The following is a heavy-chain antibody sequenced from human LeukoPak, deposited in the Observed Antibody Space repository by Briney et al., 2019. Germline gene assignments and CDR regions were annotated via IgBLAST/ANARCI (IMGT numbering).Heavy chain of an antibody. Sequence: PSEALSLTCTVSGGSISSSSYYWGWIRQPPGKGLEWIGSIYYSGSTYYNPSLKSRVTISVDTSKNQFSLKLSSVTAADTAVYYCARHGWGAGPYYSMIVVDISSVDYWGQGTLVTASS. D-gene: IGHD3-22*01. CDR2: IYYSGST. J-gene: IGHJ4*02. CDR1: GGSISSSSYY. CDR3: ARHGWGAGPYYSMIVVDISSVDY. V-gene: IGHV4-39*01.